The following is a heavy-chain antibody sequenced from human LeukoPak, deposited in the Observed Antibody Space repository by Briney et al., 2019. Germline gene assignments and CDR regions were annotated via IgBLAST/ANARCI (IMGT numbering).Heavy chain of an antibody. CDR1: GGSFSGYY. Sequence: PSETLSLTCAVYGGSFSGYYWSWIRQPPGKGLEWIGEINHSGSTNYNPSLKSRVTISVDTSKNQFSLKLSSVTAADTAVYYCARGPYYYDSSGSDAFDIWGQGTMVAVSS. V-gene: IGHV4-34*01. CDR3: ARGPYYYDSSGSDAFDI. CDR2: INHSGST. D-gene: IGHD3-22*01. J-gene: IGHJ3*02.